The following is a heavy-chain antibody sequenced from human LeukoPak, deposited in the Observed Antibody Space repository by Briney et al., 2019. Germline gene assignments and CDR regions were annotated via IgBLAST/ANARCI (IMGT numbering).Heavy chain of an antibody. D-gene: IGHD6-19*01. CDR3: AKYQRQWLPKGGFDY. CDR2: IKTKTDGGTT. Sequence: GGSLRLSCAASGFTFSNAWMNWVRQAPGKGLEWVGRIKTKTDGGTTDYAAPVKGRLTISRDDSKNTLYLQMDNLRAEDTAVYYCAKYQRQWLPKGGFDYWGQGTLVTVSS. V-gene: IGHV3-15*01. CDR1: GFTFSNAW. J-gene: IGHJ4*02.